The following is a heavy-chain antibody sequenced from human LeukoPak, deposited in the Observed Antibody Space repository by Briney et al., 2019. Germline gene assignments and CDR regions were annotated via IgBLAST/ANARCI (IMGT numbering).Heavy chain of an antibody. CDR2: IYYSGNT. D-gene: IGHD3-22*01. Sequence: PSETLSLTCTVSGGSMTSYYWSWIRQPPGKGLEWIAYIYYSGNTNYNPSLKSRVTISVDTSKNQFSLKLSSVTAADTAVYYCARGRAYYDSTGYYYWGQGTLVTVSS. V-gene: IGHV4-59*01. CDR3: ARGRAYYDSTGYYY. CDR1: GGSMTSYY. J-gene: IGHJ4*02.